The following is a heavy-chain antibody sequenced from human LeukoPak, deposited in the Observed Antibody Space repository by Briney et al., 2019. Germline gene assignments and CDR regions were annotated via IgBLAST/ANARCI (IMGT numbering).Heavy chain of an antibody. J-gene: IGHJ5*02. CDR2: INSDGSST. CDR3: ARDLGQYYDTSDNWFDP. CDR1: GFTFSSND. D-gene: IGHD3-22*01. V-gene: IGHV3-74*01. Sequence: GGSLRLSCAASGFTFSSNDIHWVRHGPGKGLVWVSRINSDGSSTSYADSVKGRFTISRDNAKNTLYLQMNSLRAEDTAVYYCARDLGQYYDTSDNWFDPWGQGTLVTVSS.